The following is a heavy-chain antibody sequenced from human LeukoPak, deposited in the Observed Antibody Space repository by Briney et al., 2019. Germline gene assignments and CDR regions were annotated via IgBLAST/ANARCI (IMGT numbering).Heavy chain of an antibody. CDR2: INHSGST. D-gene: IGHD3-3*01. J-gene: IGHJ3*02. V-gene: IGHV4-34*01. CDR3: ARVWNGPHAFDI. Sequence: SETLSLTCAVYGGSFSGYYWSWIRQPPGKGLEWIGEINHSGSTNYNPSLKSRVTISVDTSKNQFSLKLSSVTAADTAVYYCARVWNGPHAFDIWGQGTMVTVSS. CDR1: GGSFSGYY.